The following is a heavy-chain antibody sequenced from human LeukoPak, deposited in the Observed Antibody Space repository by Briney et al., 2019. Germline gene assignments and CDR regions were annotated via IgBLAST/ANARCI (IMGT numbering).Heavy chain of an antibody. V-gene: IGHV3-49*04. Sequence: PGRSLRLSCAASGFPLGDHAMSWVRRAPGRGREGVGFMRSKTYRGTTEYAASVRGRFIISRNDSKSIVYLEMNSLQTEDTAVYYCTRGPVQLWIHNGMDVWGQGTTVTVSS. CDR1: GFPLGDHA. D-gene: IGHD5-24*01. CDR3: TRGPVQLWIHNGMDV. CDR2: MRSKTYRGTT. J-gene: IGHJ6*02.